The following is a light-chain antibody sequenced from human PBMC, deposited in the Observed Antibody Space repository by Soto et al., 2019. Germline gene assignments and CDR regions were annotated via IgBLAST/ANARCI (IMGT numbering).Light chain of an antibody. J-gene: IGKJ4*01. CDR2: KAS. Sequence: DIQMTQSPSTLSASVGGRVTITCRARQNINRWLAWYQQRPGKAPNLLIHKASTLEVGVPSRFSGSASGTEFTLTISSLQPDDFAVYFCLQYNVYPLSFGGGTKVDIK. CDR1: QNINRW. CDR3: LQYNVYPLS. V-gene: IGKV1-5*03.